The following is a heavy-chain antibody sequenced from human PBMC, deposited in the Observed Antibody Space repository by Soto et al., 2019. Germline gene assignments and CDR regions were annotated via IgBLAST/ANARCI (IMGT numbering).Heavy chain of an antibody. CDR3: ARDGYDGSGSPYPAY. J-gene: IGHJ4*02. CDR1: GGSMSEYF. CDR2: IYYLGST. V-gene: IGHV4-59*01. D-gene: IGHD3-10*01. Sequence: GPGPGQASETLSLTCSVSGGSMSEYFWSWIRQSPGKGLEWIRYIYYLGSTDYNPSLKSRVTISVDTSKRQFSLRLTSVTAADTAVYYCARDGYDGSGSPYPAYWGPGTQVTVSS.